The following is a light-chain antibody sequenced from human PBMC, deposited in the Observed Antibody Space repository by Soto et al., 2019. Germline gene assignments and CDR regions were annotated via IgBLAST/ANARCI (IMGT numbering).Light chain of an antibody. CDR3: VLYLGSGIWV. Sequence: QAVVTQEPSFSVSPGGTVTLTCGLSSGSVSASYGPSWYQQTPGQAPRRLIYSAYTRSSGVPDRFSGSILGNKAALTNTGAQADDESDYYCVLYLGSGIWVFGGGTKVTVL. V-gene: IGLV8-61*01. CDR1: SGSVSASYG. J-gene: IGLJ3*02. CDR2: SAY.